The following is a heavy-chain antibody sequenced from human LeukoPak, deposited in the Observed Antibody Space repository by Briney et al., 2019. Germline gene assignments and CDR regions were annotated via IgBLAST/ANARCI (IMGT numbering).Heavy chain of an antibody. D-gene: IGHD3-22*01. Sequence: GGSLRLSCAASGFAVSNNYMSWVRQAPGKGLEWVAVIYDGGHTDYADSAKGRFTISRDSSKNTLYLQMNSLRPEDTAEYYCARARCDTCGYGSWGQGTLVTVSS. CDR2: IYDGGHT. V-gene: IGHV3-66*02. CDR3: ARARCDTCGYGS. CDR1: GFAVSNNY. J-gene: IGHJ5*02.